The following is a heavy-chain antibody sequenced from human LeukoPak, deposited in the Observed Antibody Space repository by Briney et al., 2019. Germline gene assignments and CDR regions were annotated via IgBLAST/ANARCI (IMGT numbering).Heavy chain of an antibody. Sequence: SETLSLTCSVSGGSISSYYWSWIRQPPRKGLEWIGQIYYSGSTNYNPSLKSRVTISVDTSKNQFSLKLSSVTAADTAVYYCARGRRGYYYGSGSYSDFDYWGQGTLVTVSS. D-gene: IGHD3-10*01. V-gene: IGHV4-59*12. J-gene: IGHJ4*02. CDR3: ARGRRGYYYGSGSYSDFDY. CDR2: IYYSGST. CDR1: GGSISSYY.